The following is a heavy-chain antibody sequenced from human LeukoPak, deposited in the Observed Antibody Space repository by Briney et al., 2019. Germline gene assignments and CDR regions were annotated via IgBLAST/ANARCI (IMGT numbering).Heavy chain of an antibody. J-gene: IGHJ3*02. V-gene: IGHV4-28*01. CDR1: GYSISSSNW. Sequence: SDTLSLTCAVSGYSISSSNWWGWIRQPPGKGLEWIGYIYYSGSAYYNTSLNSRVTMSVDTSKNQFSLKLSSVTAADTAVYYCARRDGGGGKHVTLDAFDIWGQGTMVTVSS. CDR2: IYYSGSA. D-gene: IGHD2-21*01. CDR3: ARRDGGGGKHVTLDAFDI.